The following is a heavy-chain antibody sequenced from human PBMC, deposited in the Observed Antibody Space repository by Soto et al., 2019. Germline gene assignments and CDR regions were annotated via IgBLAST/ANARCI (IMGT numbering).Heavy chain of an antibody. CDR2: ISYVGINI. CDR1: GFTFRGFG. J-gene: IGHJ4*02. V-gene: IGHV3-30*18. Sequence: QVQLVESGGGVVQPGRSLRLSCAASGFTFRGFGMHWFRRAPGKGLGGGASISYVGINIYYADSVKGRFTISRDNSKDTLHLQMNSMRAEDTAVYFCTKARLFGSAWYVEYFDSWGLGTLVTVSS. D-gene: IGHD6-19*01. CDR3: TKARLFGSAWYVEYFDS.